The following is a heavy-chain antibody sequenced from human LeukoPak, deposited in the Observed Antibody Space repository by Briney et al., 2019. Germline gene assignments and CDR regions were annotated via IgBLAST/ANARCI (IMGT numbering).Heavy chain of an antibody. CDR2: INPNNGGT. V-gene: IGHV1-2*02. D-gene: IGHD6-19*01. CDR1: GYTFTGHY. Sequence: GASVKVSCKASGYTFTGHYMHWVRQAPGQGLEWMGWINPNNGGTNYAQKFQGRVTMTRDTSISTAYMELNTLRADDTATYYCAKPISGGLAVTADWFHPWGQGTLVVVSS. J-gene: IGHJ5*01. CDR3: AKPISGGLAVTADWFHP.